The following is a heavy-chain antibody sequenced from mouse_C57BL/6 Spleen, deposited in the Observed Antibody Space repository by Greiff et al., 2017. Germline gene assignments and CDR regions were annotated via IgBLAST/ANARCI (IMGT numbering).Heavy chain of an antibody. Sequence: QVHVKQPGAELVMPGASVKLSCKASGYTFTSYWMHWVKQRPGQGLEWIGEIDPSDGYTNYNQKFKGKATLTVDKSSSTAYMQLSSLTSEDSAVYYCARGNYGNYGFAYWGQGTLVTVSA. J-gene: IGHJ3*01. CDR2: IDPSDGYT. D-gene: IGHD2-1*01. CDR3: ARGNYGNYGFAY. V-gene: IGHV1-69*01. CDR1: GYTFTSYW.